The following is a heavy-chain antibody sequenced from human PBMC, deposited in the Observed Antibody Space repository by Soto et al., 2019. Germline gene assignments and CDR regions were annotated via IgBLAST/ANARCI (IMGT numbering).Heavy chain of an antibody. CDR2: IKTDGSYT. J-gene: IGHJ5*02. CDR3: AGLSSGYLGS. CDR1: GFTFSSYW. Sequence: GGSLRLSCAASGFTFSSYWMHWVRQAPGKGLVWVSRIKTDGSYTTYADSVKGRFTISRDNAKNTLYLQMSSLRAEDTAVYYCAGLSSGYLGSWGQGTLVTVSS. D-gene: IGHD3-22*01. V-gene: IGHV3-74*03.